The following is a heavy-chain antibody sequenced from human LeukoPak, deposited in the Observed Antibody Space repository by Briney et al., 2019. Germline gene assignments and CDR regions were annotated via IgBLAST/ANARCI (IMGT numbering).Heavy chain of an antibody. CDR3: AKPITASGATDGFVL. V-gene: IGHV3-7*01. Sequence: RXSCGASGFTFSNYWMKWVRQAPGKGLERVADIKKDGNEKYYVDSVKGRLTISRDNSKNSLYLQMNSLRLEHTALYYCAKPITASGATDGFVLWGQGPMVTVSS. J-gene: IGHJ3*01. CDR2: IKKDGNEK. D-gene: IGHD3-3*01. CDR1: GFTFSNYW.